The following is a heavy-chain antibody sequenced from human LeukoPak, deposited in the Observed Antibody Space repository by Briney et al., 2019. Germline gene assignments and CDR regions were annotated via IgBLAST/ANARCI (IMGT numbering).Heavy chain of an antibody. J-gene: IGHJ4*02. CDR1: GGSISSSSYY. CDR2: IYYSGST. CDR3: ARAYTSFDY. D-gene: IGHD2-2*02. Sequence: PSETLSLTCTVSGGSISSSSYYWGWIRQPPGKGLEWIGSIYYSGSTYYNPSLKSRVTISVDTSKNQFSLKLSSVTAADTAVCYCARAYTSFDYWGQGTLVTVSS. V-gene: IGHV4-39*07.